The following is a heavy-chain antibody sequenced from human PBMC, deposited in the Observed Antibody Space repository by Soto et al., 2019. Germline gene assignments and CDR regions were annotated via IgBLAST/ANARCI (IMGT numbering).Heavy chain of an antibody. D-gene: IGHD3-22*01. V-gene: IGHV3-7*05. J-gene: IGHJ3*02. CDR2: VNQDGSEK. CDR1: GFSFSSYW. CDR3: AKDRTQYTMIVVVTRDDAFDI. Sequence: PGGSLRLSCAASGFSFSSYWMSWVRQAPGKGLEWVAKVNQDGSEKYYVDSVKGRFTISRDNAENSLFLQMNSLRAEDTAVYYCAKDRTQYTMIVVVTRDDAFDIWGQGTMVTVSS.